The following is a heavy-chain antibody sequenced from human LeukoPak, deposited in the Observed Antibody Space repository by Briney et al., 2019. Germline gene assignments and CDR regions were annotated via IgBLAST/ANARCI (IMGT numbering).Heavy chain of an antibody. CDR3: ARGGHIAARPGWFDP. CDR2: INHSGST. CDR1: GGSFSGYY. D-gene: IGHD6-6*01. Sequence: SETLSLTCAVYGGSFSGYYWSWIRQPPGKWLEWIGEINHSGSTNYNPSLKSRVTISVDTSKNQFSLKLSSVTAADTAVYYCARGGHIAARPGWFDPWGQGTLVTVSS. J-gene: IGHJ5*02. V-gene: IGHV4-34*01.